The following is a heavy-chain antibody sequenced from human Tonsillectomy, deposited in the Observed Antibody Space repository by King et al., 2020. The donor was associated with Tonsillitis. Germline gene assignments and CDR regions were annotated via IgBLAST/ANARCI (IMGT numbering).Heavy chain of an antibody. V-gene: IGHV3-48*02. D-gene: IGHD4/OR15-4a*01. Sequence: VQLVESGGGLVKPGGSLRLSCVASGFIFTAHSMNWVRQAPGKGLEWVAYISGSGSYIYYADSVKGRFTIPRDNAKNSVYLQMNSLRDEDTAVFYCAKDKGAKALDCWGQGTLVTVSS. J-gene: IGHJ4*02. CDR2: ISGSGSYI. CDR3: AKDKGAKALDC. CDR1: GFIFTAHS.